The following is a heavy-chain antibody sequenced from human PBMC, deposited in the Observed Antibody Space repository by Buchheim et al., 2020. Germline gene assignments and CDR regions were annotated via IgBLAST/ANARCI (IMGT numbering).Heavy chain of an antibody. Sequence: QVQLQESGPGLVKPSQTLSLTCTVSGGSISSGDYYWSWIRQPPGKGLEWIAYTYYCGSTYYNPSLKSRVTISVDTSKNQFSLKLNSVTAADTAVYYCARGAYYDSSGYYYFDYWGQGTL. V-gene: IGHV4-30-4*01. CDR2: TYYCGST. CDR3: ARGAYYDSSGYYYFDY. CDR1: GGSISSGDYY. D-gene: IGHD3-22*01. J-gene: IGHJ4*02.